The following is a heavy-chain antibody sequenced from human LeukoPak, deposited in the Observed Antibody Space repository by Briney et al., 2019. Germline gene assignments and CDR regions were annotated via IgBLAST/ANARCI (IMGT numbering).Heavy chain of an antibody. CDR2: ISAYNGNT. J-gene: IGHJ4*02. CDR1: GYTFTSYG. D-gene: IGHD3-3*01. V-gene: IGHV1-18*01. Sequence: ASVKVSCKASGYTFTSYGISWVRQAPGQGLEWMGWISAYNGNTNYAQKLQGRVTMTTDTSTSTAYMELRSLRSDDTAVYYYAREWEQYDFWSGYSRKYYFDYWGQGTLVTVSS. CDR3: AREWEQYDFWSGYSRKYYFDY.